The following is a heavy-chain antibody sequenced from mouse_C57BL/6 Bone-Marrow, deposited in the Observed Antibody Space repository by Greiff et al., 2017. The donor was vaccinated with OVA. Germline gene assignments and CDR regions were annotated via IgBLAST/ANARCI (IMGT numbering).Heavy chain of an antibody. V-gene: IGHV1-15*01. J-gene: IGHJ4*01. CDR2: IDPETGGT. D-gene: IGHD2-13*01. Sequence: VQLVESGAELVRPGASVTLSCKASGYTFTDYEMHWVKQTPVHGLEWIGAIDPETGGTAYNQKFKGKAILTADKSSSTAYMELRSLTSEDSAVYYCTRGYSDYYAMDYWSRGTSVTVSS. CDR1: GYTFTDYE. CDR3: TRGYSDYYAMDY.